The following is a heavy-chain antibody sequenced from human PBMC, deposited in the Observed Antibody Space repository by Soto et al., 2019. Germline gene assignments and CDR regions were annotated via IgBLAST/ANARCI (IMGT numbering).Heavy chain of an antibody. J-gene: IGHJ6*02. D-gene: IGHD6-13*01. V-gene: IGHV4-34*01. CDR1: GGSFSGYY. Sequence: SETLSLTCAVYGGSFSGYYWSWIRQPPGKGLEWIGEINHSGSTNYNPSLKSRVTISVDTSKNQFSLKLSSVTAADTAVYYCARGYSSSRYGDYYYYGMDVWGQGTTVTVSS. CDR3: ARGYSSSRYGDYYYYGMDV. CDR2: INHSGST.